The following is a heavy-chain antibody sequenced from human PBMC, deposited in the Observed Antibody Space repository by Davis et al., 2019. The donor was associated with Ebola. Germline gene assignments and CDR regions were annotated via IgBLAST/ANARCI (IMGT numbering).Heavy chain of an antibody. V-gene: IGHV1-58*02. CDR2: IVVGSDNT. J-gene: IGHJ4*02. CDR3: ARDGVVVPAAGLDY. CDR1: GFTFTSSA. D-gene: IGHD2-2*01. Sequence: SVKVSCKASGFTFTSSAMQWVRQARGQRLEWIGWIVVGSDNTNYAQKLQGRVTMTTDTSTSTAYMELRSLRSDDTAVYYCARDGVVVPAAGLDYWGQGTLVTVSS.